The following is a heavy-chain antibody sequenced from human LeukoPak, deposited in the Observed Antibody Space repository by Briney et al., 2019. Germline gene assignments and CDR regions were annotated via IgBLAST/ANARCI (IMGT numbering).Heavy chain of an antibody. D-gene: IGHD3-22*01. CDR3: ARGHYYGSSGYPLYYYYYGMDV. J-gene: IGHJ6*02. CDR1: GGSISSGGYY. V-gene: IGHV4-39*07. Sequence: PSETLSLTCTVSGGSISSGGYYWSWIRQPPGKGLEWIGEINHSGSTNYNPSLKSRVTISVDTSKNQFSLKLSSVTAADTAVYYCARGHYYGSSGYPLYYYYYGMDVWGQGTTVTVSS. CDR2: INHSGST.